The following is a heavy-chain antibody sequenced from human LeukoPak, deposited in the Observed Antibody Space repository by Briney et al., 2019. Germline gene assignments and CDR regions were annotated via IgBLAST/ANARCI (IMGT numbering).Heavy chain of an antibody. CDR1: GGSISSTSYY. CDR3: ARALSGYNRGFDY. V-gene: IGHV4-39*07. CDR2: IYYSGSN. Sequence: KPSETLSLTCSVSGGSISSTSYYWGWIRQPPGKGLEWIGSIYYSGSNYYNPSLKSRVTILIDTSKNQFSLKLNSVTAADTAVYFCARALSGYNRGFDYWGQGTLVTVSS. J-gene: IGHJ4*02. D-gene: IGHD3-3*01.